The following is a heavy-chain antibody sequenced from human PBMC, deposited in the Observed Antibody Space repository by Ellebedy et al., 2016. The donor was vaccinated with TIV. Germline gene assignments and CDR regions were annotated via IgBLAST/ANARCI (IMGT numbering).Heavy chain of an antibody. D-gene: IGHD2/OR15-2a*01. J-gene: IGHJ4*02. CDR2: ISSNGGST. Sequence: GGSLRLSCSASGFTFSSYAMHWVRQAPGKGLEYVSAISSNGGSTYYADSVKGRFTISRDNSRNALYLQMNSLRAEDTAVYYCARIFNSYFLDYWGQGTLVTVSS. CDR3: ARIFNSYFLDY. CDR1: GFTFSSYA. V-gene: IGHV3-64*04.